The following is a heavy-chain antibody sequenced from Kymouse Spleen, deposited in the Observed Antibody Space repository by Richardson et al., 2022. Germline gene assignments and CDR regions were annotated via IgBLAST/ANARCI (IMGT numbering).Heavy chain of an antibody. CDR2: ISYDGSNK. J-gene: IGHJ4*02. D-gene: IGHD3-9*01. CDR1: GFTFSSYG. V-gene: IGHV3-30*18. Sequence: QVQLVESGGGVVQPGRSLRLSCAASGFTFSSYGMHWVRQAPGKGLEWVAVISYDGSNKYYADSVKGRFTISRDNSKNTLYLQMNSLRAEDTAVYYCAKDGDILTGYLFDYWGQGTLVTVSS. CDR3: AKDGDILTGYLFDY.